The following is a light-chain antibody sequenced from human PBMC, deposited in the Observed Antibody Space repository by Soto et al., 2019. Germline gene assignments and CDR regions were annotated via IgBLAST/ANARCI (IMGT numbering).Light chain of an antibody. CDR1: QTISSW. CDR2: EAS. J-gene: IGKJ2*01. V-gene: IGKV1-5*03. Sequence: DIQMTQSPSTLSASVGDRVTIACRASQTISSWLAWYQQKPGKAPKLLIYEASSLQSGVPSRCSGSGSGTEFTLTISSLQPDDFATYYCQQYNNYSPRNTFGQGTKLEIK. CDR3: QQYNNYSPRNT.